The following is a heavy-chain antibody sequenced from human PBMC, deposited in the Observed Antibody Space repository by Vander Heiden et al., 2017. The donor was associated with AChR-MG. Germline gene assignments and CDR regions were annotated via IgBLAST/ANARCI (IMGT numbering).Heavy chain of an antibody. J-gene: IGHJ4*02. D-gene: IGHD4-4*01. CDR1: GFTFSSYA. V-gene: IGHV3-23*01. CDR3: ANLGATVRTDY. CDR2: ISGSGDTT. Sequence: EVQLLESGGGLEQPGGSLRLPCAASGFTFSSYAMTWVRQAPGKGLEWVSAISGSGDTTYYADSVKGRFTISRDNSKNTLYLQMNSLRAEDTAVYYCANLGATVRTDYWGQGTLVTVSS.